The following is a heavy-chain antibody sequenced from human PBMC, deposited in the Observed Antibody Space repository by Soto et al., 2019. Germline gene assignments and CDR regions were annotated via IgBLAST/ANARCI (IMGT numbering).Heavy chain of an antibody. V-gene: IGHV3-20*04. CDR2: ITWNGATT. CDR3: ARDGGVVVAVDAFDV. CDR1: GFTFDDHG. D-gene: IGHD6-19*01. Sequence: EVQLVESGGGVVRPGGSLRLSCAASGFTFDDHGMTWVRQAPGKGLEWVSGITWNGATTGYADSVKGRFTISRDNAKNSLYLQMTSLRVEDTALNYCARDGGVVVAVDAFDVWAQGTMVTVSS. J-gene: IGHJ3*01.